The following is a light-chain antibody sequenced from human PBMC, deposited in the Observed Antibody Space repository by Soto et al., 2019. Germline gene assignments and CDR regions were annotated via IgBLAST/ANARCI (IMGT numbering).Light chain of an antibody. V-gene: IGKV3-20*01. CDR2: GAS. Sequence: EIVLTQSPGTLSLSPGEIATLSCRSSQSVSSNYLAWYQQKPGQAPRLLVYGASSRATGIPDRFSGSGSGTDFTLTISRLEPEDFAVYYCQQYGGSPMTFGQGTKVDIK. CDR3: QQYGGSPMT. CDR1: QSVSSNY. J-gene: IGKJ1*01.